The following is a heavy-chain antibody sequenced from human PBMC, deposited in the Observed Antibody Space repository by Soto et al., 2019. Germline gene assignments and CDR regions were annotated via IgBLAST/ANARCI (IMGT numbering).Heavy chain of an antibody. Sequence: EVQLLESGGGLVQPGGSLRLSCAASGFTFSNYAMNWVRQAPGKGLEWVSTISGSGGSPYYADSVKGRFTISRDNSRNPLYLQMNSLSAGDSAIYYCAKEGNSGLYYFDYWGEGTLVIVSS. CDR1: GFTFSNYA. V-gene: IGHV3-23*01. D-gene: IGHD3-22*01. J-gene: IGHJ4*02. CDR2: ISGSGGSP. CDR3: AKEGNSGLYYFDY.